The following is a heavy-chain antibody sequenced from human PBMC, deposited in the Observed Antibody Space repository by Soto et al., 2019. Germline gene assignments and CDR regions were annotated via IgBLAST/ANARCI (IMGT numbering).Heavy chain of an antibody. J-gene: IGHJ6*02. CDR2: IYYSGST. Sequence: SETLSLTCTVSGGSISSYYWSWIRQPPGKGLECIGYIYYSGSTNYNPSLKSRVTISVDTSKNQFSLRLSSVTAADTAVYYCARRLGFRYFEEDYYGMDVWGQGTTVTVSS. CDR3: ARRLGFRYFEEDYYGMDV. CDR1: GGSISSYY. D-gene: IGHD3-9*01. V-gene: IGHV4-59*01.